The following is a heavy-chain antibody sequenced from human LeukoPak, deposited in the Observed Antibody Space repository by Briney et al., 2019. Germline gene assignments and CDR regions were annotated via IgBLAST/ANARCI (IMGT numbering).Heavy chain of an antibody. CDR2: IRYDGSNK. CDR3: AKGDYYGDHSTTYFDY. D-gene: IGHD4-17*01. Sequence: GGSLRLSCAASGFTFSSYGMHWVRQAPGKGLEWVAFIRYDGSNKYYADSVKGRFTISRDNSKNTIYLQMNSLRAEDTAVYYCAKGDYYGDHSTTYFDYWGQGLLVTVSS. CDR1: GFTFSSYG. J-gene: IGHJ4*02. V-gene: IGHV3-30*02.